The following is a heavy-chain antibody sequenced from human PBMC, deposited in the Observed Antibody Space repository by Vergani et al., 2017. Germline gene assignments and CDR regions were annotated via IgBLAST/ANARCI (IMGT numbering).Heavy chain of an antibody. D-gene: IGHD6-13*01. J-gene: IGHJ3*02. CDR2: IYYSGST. CDR3: ARGEAAAGSDAFDI. CDR1: GGSISSGGYY. Sequence: QVQLQESGPGLVKPSQTLSLTCTVSGGSISSGGYYWSWIRQHPGKGLEWIGYIYYSGSTNYNPSLKSRVTISVDTSKNQFSLKLSSVTAADTAVYYCARGEAAAGSDAFDIWGQGTMVTVSS. V-gene: IGHV4-31*03.